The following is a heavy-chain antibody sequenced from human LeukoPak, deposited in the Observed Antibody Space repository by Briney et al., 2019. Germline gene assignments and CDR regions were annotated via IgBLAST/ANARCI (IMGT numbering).Heavy chain of an antibody. V-gene: IGHV4-34*01. D-gene: IGHD3-3*01. Sequence: SETLSLTCAVYGESFSGYYWSWIRQPPGKGLEWIGEINHSGSTNYNPSLKSRVTISVGTSKNQFSLKLSSVTAADTAVYYCARGHPHYDFWSGYPPGWYFDLWGRGTLVTVSS. CDR1: GESFSGYY. CDR2: INHSGST. CDR3: ARGHPHYDFWSGYPPGWYFDL. J-gene: IGHJ2*01.